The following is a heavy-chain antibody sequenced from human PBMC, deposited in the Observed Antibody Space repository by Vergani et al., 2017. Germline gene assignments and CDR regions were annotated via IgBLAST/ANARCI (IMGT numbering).Heavy chain of an antibody. D-gene: IGHD3-9*01. Sequence: QVQLQESGPGLVKPSETLSLTCAVSGYSISTGYYWGWIRQPPGKGLRWIGSIYHSGSTSYNPSLKSRVTISVDTSRNQFSLRLNSLTAADTAVYYCARRSGIVYDIFSGTQYFFDFWGQGTLVTVSS. CDR1: GYSISTGYY. CDR2: IYHSGST. CDR3: ARRSGIVYDIFSGTQYFFDF. J-gene: IGHJ4*02. V-gene: IGHV4-38-2*01.